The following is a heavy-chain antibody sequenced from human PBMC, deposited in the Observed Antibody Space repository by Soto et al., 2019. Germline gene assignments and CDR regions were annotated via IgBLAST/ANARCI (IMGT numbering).Heavy chain of an antibody. Sequence: EVQLVESGGALVQPGGSLRLSCVGSGFTFSTYWMHWVRQAPGKGLVWVSRINSDGSTTNYADSVKGRFTISRDNAKNKLYLQMNSLRAEDTAVYYCARDAYYDMGVWGRGTTVTVSS. CDR3: ARDAYYDMGV. J-gene: IGHJ6*02. CDR1: GFTFSTYW. CDR2: INSDGSTT. V-gene: IGHV3-74*01.